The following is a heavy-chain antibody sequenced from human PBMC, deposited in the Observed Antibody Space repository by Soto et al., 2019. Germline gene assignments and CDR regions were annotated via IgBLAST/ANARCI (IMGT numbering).Heavy chain of an antibody. J-gene: IGHJ3*02. CDR3: ARDRRSSWHDAFDI. D-gene: IGHD6-13*01. CDR2: ISSSSSYI. CDR1: GFTFSSYS. V-gene: IGHV3-21*01. Sequence: GGSLRLSCAASGFTFSSYSMNWVRQAPGKGLEWVSSISSSSSYIYYADSVKGRFTISRDNAKNSLYLQMNSLRAEDTAVYYCARDRRSSWHDAFDIWGQGTMVTVSS.